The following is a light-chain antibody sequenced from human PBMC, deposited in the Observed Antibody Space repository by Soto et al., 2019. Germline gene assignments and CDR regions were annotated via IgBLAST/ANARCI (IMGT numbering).Light chain of an antibody. CDR2: EVT. CDR1: SSDVGGYNY. V-gene: IGLV2-8*01. J-gene: IGLJ1*01. Sequence: QSALTKPPSASGSPGQSVTISCTGTSSDVGGYNYVSWYQQHPGKAPKPMIYEVTKRPSGVPDRFSGSKSGNTASLTVSGLQAEDEADYYCSSYACSNNLKVFGTGTKVTVL. CDR3: SSYACSNNLKV.